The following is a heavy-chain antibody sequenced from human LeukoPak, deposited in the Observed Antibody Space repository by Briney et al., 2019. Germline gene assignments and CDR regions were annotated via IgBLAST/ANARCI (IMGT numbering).Heavy chain of an antibody. J-gene: IGHJ4*02. V-gene: IGHV4-59*01. Sequence: SETLSLTCTVSGGSISSYYWSWIRQPPGKGLEWIGYIYYSGSTNYNPSLKSRVTISVDTSKNQFSLKLSSVTAADTAVYYCARGLAPTVTLDYWGQGTLVTVSS. CDR1: GGSISSYY. D-gene: IGHD6-19*01. CDR3: ARGLAPTVTLDY. CDR2: IYYSGST.